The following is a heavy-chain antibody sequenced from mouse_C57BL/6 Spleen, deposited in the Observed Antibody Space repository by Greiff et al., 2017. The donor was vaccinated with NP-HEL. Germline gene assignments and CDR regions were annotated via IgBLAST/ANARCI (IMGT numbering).Heavy chain of an antibody. CDR3: TTFTTVVAKRFAY. Sequence: VQLQQSGAELVRPGASVKLSCTASGFNIKDYYMHWVKQRPEQGLEWIGRIDPEDGDTEYAPKFQGKATMTADTSSNTAYLQLSSLTSEDTAVYYCTTFTTVVAKRFAYWGQGTLVTVSA. D-gene: IGHD1-1*01. J-gene: IGHJ3*01. CDR1: GFNIKDYY. CDR2: IDPEDGDT. V-gene: IGHV14-1*01.